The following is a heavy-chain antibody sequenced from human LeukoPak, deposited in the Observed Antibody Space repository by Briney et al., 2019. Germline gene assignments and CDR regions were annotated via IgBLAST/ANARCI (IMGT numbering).Heavy chain of an antibody. CDR3: ARALVAGVTLNALDI. J-gene: IGHJ3*02. CDR2: IQYDGSTT. D-gene: IGHD2-15*01. Sequence: GGSLRLSCAASGFSFSSYWIHWVRQAPGKGLVWVARIQYDGSTTNYADSVKGRFTISRGNAKKTLYVQMNSLRAKDTAVYYCARALVAGVTLNALDIWGQGTMVTVSS. V-gene: IGHV3-74*01. CDR1: GFSFSSYW.